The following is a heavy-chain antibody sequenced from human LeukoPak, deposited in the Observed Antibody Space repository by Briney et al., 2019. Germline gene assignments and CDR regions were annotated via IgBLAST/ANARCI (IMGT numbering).Heavy chain of an antibody. V-gene: IGHV3-30*02. J-gene: IGHJ4*02. CDR1: GFTFSSYG. CDR3: ALSLAAAGWGFDY. CDR2: IRYDGSNK. D-gene: IGHD6-13*01. Sequence: GGSLRLSCAASGFTFSSYGMHWVRQAPGKGLEWVAFIRYDGSNKYYADSVKGRFTISRDNSKNTLYLQMNSLRAEDTAVYYCALSLAAAGWGFDYWGQGTLVTVSS.